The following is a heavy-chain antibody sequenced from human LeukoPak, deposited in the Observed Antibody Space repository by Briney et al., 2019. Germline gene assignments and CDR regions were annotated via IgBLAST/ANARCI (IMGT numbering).Heavy chain of an antibody. J-gene: IGHJ4*02. Sequence: ASVKVSCKASGYTFTGYGISWVRQAPGQGLEWMGWISAYNGNTNYAQKLQGRVTMTTDTSTSTAYMELRSLRSDDTAVYYCARDWSAVTTSVTTLYYWGQGTLVTVSS. CDR1: GYTFTGYG. CDR3: ARDWSAVTTSVTTLYY. D-gene: IGHD4-17*01. CDR2: ISAYNGNT. V-gene: IGHV1-18*01.